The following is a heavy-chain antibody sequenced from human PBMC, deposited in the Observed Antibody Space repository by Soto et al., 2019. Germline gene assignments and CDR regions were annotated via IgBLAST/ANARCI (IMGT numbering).Heavy chain of an antibody. J-gene: IGHJ2*01. D-gene: IGHD4-4*01. V-gene: IGHV3-30*14. Sequence: QVQLVASGGGVVQPGRSLRLSCAASGFTFSSYAMHWVRQAPGKGLEWVAVISYDGSNKYYAESVKGRFTISRDNSKNTRYLQMNSRRAEDTAVYYCARPLWRDDYNGGYFDLWGRGTMVTVSS. CDR1: GFTFSSYA. CDR2: ISYDGSNK. CDR3: ARPLWRDDYNGGYFDL.